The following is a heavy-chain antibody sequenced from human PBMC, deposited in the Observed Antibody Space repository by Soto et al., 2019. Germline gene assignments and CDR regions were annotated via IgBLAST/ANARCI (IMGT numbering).Heavy chain of an antibody. CDR2: ISSSGEST. J-gene: IGHJ4*02. V-gene: IGHV3-23*01. Sequence: PGGSLRLSCEASGFTFSSYAMTWVRQAPGKGLECVSGISSSGESTYYADSVKGRFTISRDNSKNTLYVQMNSLRAEDTAVYYCAPRVRGLIMAFDNWGLGTLVTVSS. D-gene: IGHD3-10*01. CDR3: APRVRGLIMAFDN. CDR1: GFTFSSYA.